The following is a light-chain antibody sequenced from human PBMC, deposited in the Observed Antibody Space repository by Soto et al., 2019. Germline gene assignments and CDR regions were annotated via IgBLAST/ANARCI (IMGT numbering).Light chain of an antibody. J-gene: IGKJ1*01. Sequence: DIQVTQSPPTLSASVVDRVTITCLASQTISTWMAWYQQKPGKAPKLLVYDASTLQSGVASRFSGSGSGTEFTLIISGLQPDDSATYYCQQYTNTNNPWMCGQGTKVDIK. CDR1: QTISTW. V-gene: IGKV1-5*01. CDR2: DAS. CDR3: QQYTNTNNPWM.